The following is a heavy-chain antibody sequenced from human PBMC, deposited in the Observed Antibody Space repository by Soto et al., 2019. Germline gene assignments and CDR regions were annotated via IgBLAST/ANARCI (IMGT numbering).Heavy chain of an antibody. CDR2: ISGRGDTT. V-gene: IGHV3-23*01. CDR1: GFTISSNA. Sequence: GSLRLSCAASGFTISSNAMNWVRQAPGKGLEWVSGISGRGDTTHYADSVKGRFTISRDTSKHTLYLQLNTLRADDTAVYYCAKDKPGETSLDDWGQGTLVTVSS. D-gene: IGHD1-1*01. CDR3: AKDKPGETSLDD. J-gene: IGHJ4*02.